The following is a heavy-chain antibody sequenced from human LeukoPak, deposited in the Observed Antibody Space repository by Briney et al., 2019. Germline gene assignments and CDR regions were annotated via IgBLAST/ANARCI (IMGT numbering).Heavy chain of an antibody. CDR3: ARVAGSIDY. V-gene: IGHV1-8*03. J-gene: IGHJ4*02. CDR1: GYTFTTYD. D-gene: IGHD6-19*01. Sequence: ASVKVSCKASGYTFTTYDINWVRQAPGQGVEWVGWMNPNSGYTGYAQKFQGRVTITRDTSISTAYMELSSLRSEDTAVYYCARVAGSIDYWGQGTLVTVSS. CDR2: MNPNSGYT.